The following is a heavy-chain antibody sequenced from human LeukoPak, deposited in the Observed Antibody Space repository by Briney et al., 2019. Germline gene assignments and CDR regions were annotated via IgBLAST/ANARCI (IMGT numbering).Heavy chain of an antibody. V-gene: IGHV5-51*01. D-gene: IGHD6-13*01. CDR2: IYPGDSDT. CDR1: GYSFTSYW. J-gene: IGHJ5*02. Sequence: GESLKISCKGSGYSFTSYWIGWVRQMPGKGLEWKGIIYPGDSDTRYSPSFQGQVTISADKSISTAYLQWSSLKASDTAMYYCARRYSSSWTNQYNWFDPWGQGTLVTVSS. CDR3: ARRYSSSWTNQYNWFDP.